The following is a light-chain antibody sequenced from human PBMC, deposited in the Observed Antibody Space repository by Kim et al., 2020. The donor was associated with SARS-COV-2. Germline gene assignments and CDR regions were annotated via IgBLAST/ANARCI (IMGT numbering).Light chain of an antibody. V-gene: IGKV3-20*01. CDR3: QQYGGSPT. J-gene: IGKJ1*01. Sequence: LSPGERATLSCSASQSVRSSSLAWYQQKPGQAPRLLIYGASSRATGIPDRFSGSGSGTDFTLTISRLESEDSAVYYCQQYGGSPTFGQGTKVDIK. CDR1: QSVRSSS. CDR2: GAS.